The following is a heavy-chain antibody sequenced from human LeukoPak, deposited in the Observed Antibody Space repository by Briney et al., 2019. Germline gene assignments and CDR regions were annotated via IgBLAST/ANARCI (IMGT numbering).Heavy chain of an antibody. Sequence: PSETLSLTCTVSGGSISSYYWSWIRQPPGKGLEWIGYIYYSGSTNYNPSLKSRVTISVDTSKNQFSPKLSSVTAADTAVYYCARDSISGWYYYGMDVWGQGTTVTVSS. CDR3: ARDSISGWYYYGMDV. CDR2: IYYSGST. CDR1: GGSISSYY. D-gene: IGHD6-19*01. J-gene: IGHJ6*02. V-gene: IGHV4-59*01.